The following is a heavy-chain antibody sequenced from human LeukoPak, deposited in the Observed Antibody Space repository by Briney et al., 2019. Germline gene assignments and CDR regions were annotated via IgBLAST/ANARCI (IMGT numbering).Heavy chain of an antibody. CDR3: ARHLGVGFPVDY. J-gene: IGHJ4*02. CDR1: GDSISGYY. CDR2: IYYTGSI. Sequence: SETLSLTCSVSGDSISGYYWSWIRQPPGKGLEWIAYIYYTGSINYNPSLKSRVTISVDTSKNQFSLKLRSVNAADTAMYYCARHLGVGFPVDYWGQGTLVTVSS. D-gene: IGHD3-3*01. V-gene: IGHV4-59*01.